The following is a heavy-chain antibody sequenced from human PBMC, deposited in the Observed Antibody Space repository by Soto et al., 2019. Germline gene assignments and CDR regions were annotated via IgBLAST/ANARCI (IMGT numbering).Heavy chain of an antibody. V-gene: IGHV4-31*01. CDR3: ARDSPPTVTTHYYYYGMDV. CDR1: GGSISSGGYY. J-gene: IGHJ6*02. Sequence: QVQLQESGPGLVKPSQTLSLTCTVSGGSISSGGYYWSWIRQHPGKGLEWIGYIYYSGSTYYNPSLKSLVTISVDTSKNQFSLKLSSVTAADTAVYYCARDSPPTVTTHYYYYGMDVWGQGTTVTVSS. D-gene: IGHD4-17*01. CDR2: IYYSGST.